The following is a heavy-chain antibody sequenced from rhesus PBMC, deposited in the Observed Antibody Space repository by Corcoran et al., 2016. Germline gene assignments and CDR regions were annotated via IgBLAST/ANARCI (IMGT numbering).Heavy chain of an antibody. CDR2: IRSGGST. V-gene: IGHV4-160*01. CDR1: GGSFSSNS. Sequence: QVQLQPWGAGLVKPSETLSLPCAVYGGSFSSNSWRWVRQPPGQGLDGIGRIRSGGSTNYNPALKSRVTMSRDTSKNQFSLKLSFVTAADTAVYYCARLRYSNYTSYFDYWGQGVLVTVSS. J-gene: IGHJ4*01. D-gene: IGHD4-23*01. CDR3: ARLRYSNYTSYFDY.